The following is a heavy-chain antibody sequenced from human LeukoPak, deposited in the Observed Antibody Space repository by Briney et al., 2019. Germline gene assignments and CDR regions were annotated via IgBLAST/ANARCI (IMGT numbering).Heavy chain of an antibody. CDR3: AKDGPPWIQLWRELAWFDP. D-gene: IGHD5-18*01. CDR2: IRYDGSNK. V-gene: IGHV3-30*02. J-gene: IGHJ5*02. Sequence: QTGGSLRLSCAASGFTFSSYGMHWVRQAPGKGLEWVAFIRYDGSNKYYADSVKGRFTISRDNSKNTLYLQMNSLRAEDTAVYYCAKDGPPWIQLWRELAWFDPWGQGTLVTVSS. CDR1: GFTFSSYG.